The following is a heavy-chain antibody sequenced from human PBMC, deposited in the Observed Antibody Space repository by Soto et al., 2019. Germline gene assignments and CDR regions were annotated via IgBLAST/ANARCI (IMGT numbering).Heavy chain of an antibody. CDR3: ARGRGRGGGWLNWFDP. V-gene: IGHV4-4*02. CDR1: GGSISSSNW. D-gene: IGHD2-15*01. Sequence: SETLSLTCAVSGGSISSSNWWSWVRQPPGKGLEWIGEIYHSGSTNYNPSLKSRVTISVDKSKNQFSLKLSSVTAADTAVYYCARGRGRGGGWLNWFDPWGQGTLVTVSS. CDR2: IYHSGST. J-gene: IGHJ5*02.